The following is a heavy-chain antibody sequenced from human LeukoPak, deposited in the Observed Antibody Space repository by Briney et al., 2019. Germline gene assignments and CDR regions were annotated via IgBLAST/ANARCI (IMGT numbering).Heavy chain of an antibody. J-gene: IGHJ4*02. CDR2: IIVSGTT. V-gene: IGHV3-23*01. D-gene: IGHD3-10*01. Sequence: GGSLRLSCAASGFTLSSFSMTWVRQAPGKRLEWVSSIIVSGTTYYADSVKGRFTISRDSFRGTLYLQMNSLRAEDTAVYYCARDRIIMVRGVLDHWGQGTLVTVSS. CDR1: GFTLSSFS. CDR3: ARDRIIMVRGVLDH.